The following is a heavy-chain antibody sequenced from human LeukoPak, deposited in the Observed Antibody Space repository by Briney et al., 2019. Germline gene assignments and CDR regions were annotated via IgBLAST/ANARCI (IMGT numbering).Heavy chain of an antibody. CDR2: ISTSSSYI. D-gene: IGHD6-13*01. V-gene: IGHV3-21*01. Sequence: MTGGSLRLSCAASGFTFSSYSMNWVRQAPAKGLEWVSSISTSSSYIYYADSVTGRFTISRDNAKNSLYLQMNSLRAEDTAVYYCATIGAAGSWGQGTLVTVSS. CDR1: GFTFSSYS. J-gene: IGHJ5*02. CDR3: ATIGAAGS.